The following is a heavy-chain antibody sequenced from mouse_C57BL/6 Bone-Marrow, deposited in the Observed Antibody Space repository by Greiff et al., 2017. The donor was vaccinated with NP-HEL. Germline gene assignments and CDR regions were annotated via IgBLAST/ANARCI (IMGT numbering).Heavy chain of an antibody. Sequence: EVQLQESGTVLARPGASVKMSCKTSGYTFTSYWMHWVKQRPGQGLEWIGAIYPGNSDTSYNQKFTGKAKLTAVTSASTAYMELSSLTNEDSAVYYCTSKIYYGNYGFFDYWGQGTTLTVSS. CDR1: GYTFTSYW. CDR3: TSKIYYGNYGFFDY. J-gene: IGHJ2*01. CDR2: IYPGNSDT. V-gene: IGHV1-5*01. D-gene: IGHD2-1*01.